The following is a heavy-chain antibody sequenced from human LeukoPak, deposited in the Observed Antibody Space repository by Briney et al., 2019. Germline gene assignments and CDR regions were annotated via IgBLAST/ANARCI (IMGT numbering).Heavy chain of an antibody. D-gene: IGHD1-7*01. CDR2: VHDGGTT. CDR3: ARRPNWNFEYYFDY. V-gene: IGHV4/OR15-8*01. CDR1: GDSLSSGTY. J-gene: IGHJ4*02. Sequence: SETLSLTCVVSGDSLSSGTYWSWVRQPPGEGLEWIGEVHDGGTTKSNPSLKSRVIISVDKSTNQFSLKLTSVTVADTAVYYCARRPNWNFEYYFDYWGQGTLVTVSS.